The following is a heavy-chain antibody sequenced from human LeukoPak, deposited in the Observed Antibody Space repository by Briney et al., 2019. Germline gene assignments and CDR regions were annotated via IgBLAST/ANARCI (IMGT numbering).Heavy chain of an antibody. D-gene: IGHD2-2*01. J-gene: IGHJ6*02. Sequence: TGRSLRLSCAASGFTFSSYAMHWVRQAPGKGLEWVAVISYDGNNKYYADSVKGRFTISRDNSKNTLYLQMNSLRAEDTAVYYCARGYCSSTSCRRLYYYYGMDVWGQGTTVTVSS. CDR3: ARGYCSSTSCRRLYYYYGMDV. V-gene: IGHV3-30-3*01. CDR2: ISYDGNNK. CDR1: GFTFSSYA.